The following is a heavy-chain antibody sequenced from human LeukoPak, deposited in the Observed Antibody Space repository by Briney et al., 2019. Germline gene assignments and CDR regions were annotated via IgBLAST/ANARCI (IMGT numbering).Heavy chain of an antibody. Sequence: ASVKVSCKASGYTFTGYYMHWVRQAPGQGLEWMGWINPNSGGTNYAQKFQGRVTMTRDTSISTAYMGLSRLRSDDTAVYYCARDRDYYGSGSYLFDYWGQGTLVTVSS. V-gene: IGHV1-2*02. CDR1: GYTFTGYY. CDR3: ARDRDYYGSGSYLFDY. D-gene: IGHD3-10*01. CDR2: INPNSGGT. J-gene: IGHJ4*02.